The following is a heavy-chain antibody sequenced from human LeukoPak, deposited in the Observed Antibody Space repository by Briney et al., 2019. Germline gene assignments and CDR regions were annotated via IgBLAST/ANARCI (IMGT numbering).Heavy chain of an antibody. CDR3: AKQAYYDFWSGYSTK. CDR1: GFTFSSYA. J-gene: IGHJ4*02. Sequence: GGSLRLSCAASGFTFSSYAMSWVRQAPGKGLEWVSAISGSGGSTYYADSVKGRFTISRDNSKNALYLQMNSLRAEDTAVYYCAKQAYYDFWSGYSTKWGQGTLVTVSS. D-gene: IGHD3-3*01. CDR2: ISGSGGST. V-gene: IGHV3-23*01.